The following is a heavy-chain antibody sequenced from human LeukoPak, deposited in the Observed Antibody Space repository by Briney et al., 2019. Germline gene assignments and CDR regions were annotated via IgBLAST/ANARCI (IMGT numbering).Heavy chain of an antibody. V-gene: IGHV3-66*01. CDR3: ANNLGPPPSAFDI. CDR2: IYSGGST. J-gene: IGHJ3*02. CDR1: GFTFSDYY. D-gene: IGHD7-27*01. Sequence: HPGGSLRLSCAASGFTFSDYYMSWIRQAPWKGLEWVSVIYSGGSTYYADSVKGRFTISRDNSKNTLYLQMNSLRAEDTAVYYCANNLGPPPSAFDIWGQGTMVTVSS.